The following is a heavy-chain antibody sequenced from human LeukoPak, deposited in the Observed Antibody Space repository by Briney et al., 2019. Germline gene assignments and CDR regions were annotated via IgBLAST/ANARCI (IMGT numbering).Heavy chain of an antibody. V-gene: IGHV3-7*01. D-gene: IGHD3-10*01. Sequence: PGGSLRLSCAASGFTFSSYWMSWVRQAPGKGLEWVANIKQDGSEKYYVDSVKGRFTISRDNAKNSLYLQMNSLRAEDTAVYYCARSPMVRGVTFYYYYYMDVWGKGTTVTISS. CDR3: ARSPMVRGVTFYYYYYMDV. CDR2: IKQDGSEK. J-gene: IGHJ6*03. CDR1: GFTFSSYW.